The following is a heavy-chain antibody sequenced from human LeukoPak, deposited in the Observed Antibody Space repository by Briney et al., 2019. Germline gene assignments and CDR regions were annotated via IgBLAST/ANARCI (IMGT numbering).Heavy chain of an antibody. CDR3: ERAIYDFWSGYYRDY. J-gene: IGHJ4*02. V-gene: IGHV4-61*02. CDR2: VYSGGGT. Sequence: SQTLSLTCTVSGGSISSGSYYWSWIRQSAGKGLEWIARVYSGGGTNYNPSLKSRVTISGDTSKNQLSLNLTSVTAADTAVYYCERAIYDFWSGYYRDYWGQGTLVTVSS. D-gene: IGHD3-3*01. CDR1: GGSISSGSYY.